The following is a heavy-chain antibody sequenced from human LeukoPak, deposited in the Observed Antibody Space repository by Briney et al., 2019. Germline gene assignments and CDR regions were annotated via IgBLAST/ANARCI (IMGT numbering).Heavy chain of an antibody. V-gene: IGHV3-11*01. CDR2: ISSSGSTI. D-gene: IGHD5-18*01. Sequence: GGSLRLSCAASGFTFSDYYMSWIRQAPGKGLEWISYISSSGSTIYYPDSVKGRFTISRDNAKNSLYLQMNSLRAEDTAVYYCARDRTGYSYSHGYLYNPDAFDIWGQGTMVTVSS. J-gene: IGHJ3*02. CDR3: ARDRTGYSYSHGYLYNPDAFDI. CDR1: GFTFSDYY.